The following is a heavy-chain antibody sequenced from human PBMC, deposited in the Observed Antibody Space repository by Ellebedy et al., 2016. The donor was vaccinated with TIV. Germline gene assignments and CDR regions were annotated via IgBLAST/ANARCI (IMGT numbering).Heavy chain of an antibody. CDR1: GYTFTSYG. D-gene: IGHD3-16*02. Sequence: AASVKVSCKASGYTFTSYGISWVRQATGQGLEWLGWINPYNGNTNYVQKLQDRVTMTTDTSTSTAYMELRSLRSDDAAVYYCARDGPWGYHWFDPWGQGTLVTVSS. J-gene: IGHJ5*02. V-gene: IGHV1-18*01. CDR3: ARDGPWGYHWFDP. CDR2: INPYNGNT.